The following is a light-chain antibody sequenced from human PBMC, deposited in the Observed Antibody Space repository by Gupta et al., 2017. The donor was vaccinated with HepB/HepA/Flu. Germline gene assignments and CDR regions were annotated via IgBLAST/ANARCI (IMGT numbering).Light chain of an antibody. V-gene: IGKV3-20*01. Sequence: EIVLPQSPGPLSLSPGESATLSCTASQRVSSTYLAWYQQKPGQAPRLLIYCASSRATGIPDRFSGSGSGTDFTLTISRLEPEDVAVYYCQQYGTVPRAFGQGTKVGIK. J-gene: IGKJ1*01. CDR3: QQYGTVPRA. CDR2: CAS. CDR1: QRVSSTY.